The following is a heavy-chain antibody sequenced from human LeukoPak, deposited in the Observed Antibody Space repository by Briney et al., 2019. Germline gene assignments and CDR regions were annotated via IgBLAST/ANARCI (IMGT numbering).Heavy chain of an antibody. D-gene: IGHD3-10*01. CDR1: GFTFSSYS. J-gene: IGHJ4*02. V-gene: IGHV4-34*01. Sequence: GSLRLSCATSGFTFSSYSMNWVRQAPGKGLEWIAEINHSETINFNSSLKSRVTVLIDTSKNQFSLKLSSVTAADTAVYYCARKYYYGSGNYYNYWGQGTLVTVSS. CDR2: INHSETI. CDR3: ARKYYYGSGNYYNY.